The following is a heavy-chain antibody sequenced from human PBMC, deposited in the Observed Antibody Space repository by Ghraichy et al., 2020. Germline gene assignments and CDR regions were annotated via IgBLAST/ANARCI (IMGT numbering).Heavy chain of an antibody. J-gene: IGHJ4*02. CDR2: IKYVGSAE. V-gene: IGHV3-7*01. CDR1: GFAYSSYW. CDR3: ARGWGRFDY. D-gene: IGHD2-21*02. Sequence: GESLNISCAASGFAYSSYWMNWVRQAPGKGLEWVAYIKYVGSAEYYVDSVKGRFGISRDNAKNSLFLQMNSLRAEDTAVYYCARGWGRFDYWGQGTLVTVSS.